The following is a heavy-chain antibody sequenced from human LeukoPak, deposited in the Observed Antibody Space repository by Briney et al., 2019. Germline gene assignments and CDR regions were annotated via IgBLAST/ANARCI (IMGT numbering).Heavy chain of an antibody. CDR1: GFTFSSYS. J-gene: IGHJ4*02. Sequence: GGSLRLSCAASGFTFSSYSMNWVRQAPGKGLEWVSYISSSSTIYYADSVKGRFTISRDNAKNSLYLQMNSLRDEDTAVYYCARDAPVWGYCSGGSCYSDYWGQGTLVTVSS. CDR3: ARDAPVWGYCSGGSCYSDY. V-gene: IGHV3-48*02. CDR2: ISSSSTI. D-gene: IGHD2-15*01.